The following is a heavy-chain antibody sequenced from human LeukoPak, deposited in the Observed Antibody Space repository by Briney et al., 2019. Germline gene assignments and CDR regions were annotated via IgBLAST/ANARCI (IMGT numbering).Heavy chain of an antibody. CDR1: GVSISTSSYY. D-gene: IGHD5-18*01. J-gene: IGHJ4*02. CDR2: IYYSGST. V-gene: IGHV4-39*01. Sequence: KSSETLSLTCTVSGVSISTSSYYWGWIRQPPGKGLGWIGSIYYSGSTYYNPSLKSRVTISVDTSKNQFSLKLSSLTAADTAVYYCARLGYNYGGRSDYWGQGTLVTVSS. CDR3: ARLGYNYGGRSDY.